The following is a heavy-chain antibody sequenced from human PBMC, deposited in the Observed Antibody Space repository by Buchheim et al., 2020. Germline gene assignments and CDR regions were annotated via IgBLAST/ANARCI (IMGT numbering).Heavy chain of an antibody. CDR3: ARWLRVRSSYCDY. CDR2: INHSGST. CDR1: GGSFSGYY. D-gene: IGHD5-12*01. J-gene: IGHJ4*02. Sequence: QVQLQQWGAGLSTPSETLSLTCAVYGGSFSGYYWRWTRQPPGKGLEWIGEINHSGSTNYNPSLKSRVTISVDTSKNQFSLKLISVTAADTAVYYCARWLRVRSSYCDYWGQGTL. V-gene: IGHV4-34*01.